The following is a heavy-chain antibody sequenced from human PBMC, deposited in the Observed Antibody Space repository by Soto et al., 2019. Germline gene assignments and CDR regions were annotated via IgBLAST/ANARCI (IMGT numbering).Heavy chain of an antibody. CDR2: ISGSGGST. J-gene: IGHJ4*02. V-gene: IGHV3-23*01. CDR1: GFTFSSYA. CDR3: AKGGFGELLLDSYYFDY. D-gene: IGHD3-10*01. Sequence: EVQLLESGGGLVQPGGSLRLSCAASGFTFSSYAMSWVRQAPGKGLEWVSAISGSGGSTYYADSVKGRFTISRDNSKNTLYLQMNSLRAEDTAVYYCAKGGFGELLLDSYYFDYWGQGTLVTVSS.